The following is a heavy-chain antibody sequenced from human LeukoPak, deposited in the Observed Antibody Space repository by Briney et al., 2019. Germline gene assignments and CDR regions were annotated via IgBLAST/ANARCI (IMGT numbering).Heavy chain of an antibody. CDR3: ARSVKFITCSSDF. Sequence: ASVKVSCKATGYTYTQYHLHSVRQAPGQGLEWMGWINPRGGGTDYAHKFQGRVTMTSDTSINTAYMELSELRSDDSAFYFYARSVKFITCSSDFWGQGTLVTVSS. J-gene: IGHJ4*02. D-gene: IGHD2-15*01. CDR2: INPRGGGT. CDR1: GYTYTQYH. V-gene: IGHV1-2*02.